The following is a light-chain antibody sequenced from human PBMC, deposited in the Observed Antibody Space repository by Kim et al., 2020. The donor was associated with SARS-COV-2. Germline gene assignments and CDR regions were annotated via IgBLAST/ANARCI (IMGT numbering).Light chain of an antibody. CDR1: DNNVVDEG. CDR2: RNN. J-gene: IGLJ3*02. CDR3: SAWDNSLRGWV. V-gene: IGLV10-54*04. Sequence: SPTSTLTGTGNDNNVVDEGASWLQQHQGHPPKLLSYRNNNRPSGISERFSASRSGNTASLTITGLQPEDEADYYCSAWDNSLRGWVFGGGTQLTVL.